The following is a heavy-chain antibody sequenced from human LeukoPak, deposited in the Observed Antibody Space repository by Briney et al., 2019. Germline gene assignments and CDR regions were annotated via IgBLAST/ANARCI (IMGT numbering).Heavy chain of an antibody. CDR3: ARTHCGGGSCDTFDP. CDR1: GVSISNHF. CDR2: FYASGTT. D-gene: IGHD2-21*01. J-gene: IGHJ5*02. Sequence: SETLSLTCNVFGVSISNHFWSWLRQPAGKGLEWIGRFYASGTTYYNPSLRSRVTLSMDTSKNHFSLKLTSVTAADTAVYYCARTHCGGGSCDTFDPWGQGTLVTVSS. V-gene: IGHV4-4*07.